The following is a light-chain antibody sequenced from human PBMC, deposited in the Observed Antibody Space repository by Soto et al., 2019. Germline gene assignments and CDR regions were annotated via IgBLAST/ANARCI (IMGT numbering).Light chain of an antibody. CDR2: DDN. V-gene: IGLV3-21*02. CDR3: QVWDSSSDHYV. Sequence: SYELTQPPSVSVAPGQTARISCGGNDIASKSVHWSQQKPGQAPVLVVYDDNDRPSGIPERLSGCHSGDTATLTISRVEAGDEADYYCQVWDSSSDHYVFGSGTKVTVL. CDR1: DIASKS. J-gene: IGLJ1*01.